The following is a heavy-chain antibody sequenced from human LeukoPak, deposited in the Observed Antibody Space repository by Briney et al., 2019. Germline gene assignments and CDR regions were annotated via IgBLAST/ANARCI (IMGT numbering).Heavy chain of an antibody. J-gene: IGHJ6*02. Sequence: SGPTLVNPTQTLTLTCTFSGSSLSTSGVGVGWIRQPPGKALEWLALLFWNDEKRYSPSLNGRLTITKDTSKNQVVLTMTNMDPVDTATYYCAHRYCSGGSCYYYYGVDVWGQGTTVTVSS. V-gene: IGHV2-5*01. CDR3: AHRYCSGGSCYYYYGVDV. D-gene: IGHD2-15*01. CDR1: GSSLSTSGVG. CDR2: LFWNDEK.